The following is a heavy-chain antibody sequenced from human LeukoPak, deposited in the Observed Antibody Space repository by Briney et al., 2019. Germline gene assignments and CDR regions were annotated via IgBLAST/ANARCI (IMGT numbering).Heavy chain of an antibody. J-gene: IGHJ4*02. D-gene: IGHD1-14*01. CDR2: INTDGSQK. CDR3: SRAEDY. CDR1: GFTFSNYW. Sequence: GGSLRLSCAASGFTFSNYWMSWVRQAPGKGLEWVANINTDGSQKYYVDSVKGRFTISRDNAKNSLYLQMNSLRAEDTAVYLCSRAEDYWGQGTLVTVSS. V-gene: IGHV3-7*01.